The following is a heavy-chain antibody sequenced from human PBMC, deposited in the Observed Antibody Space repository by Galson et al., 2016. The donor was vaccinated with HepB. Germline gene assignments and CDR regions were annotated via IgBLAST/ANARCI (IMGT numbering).Heavy chain of an antibody. CDR2: ISGSGYPL. J-gene: IGHJ4*02. CDR1: GFIFSDYE. V-gene: IGHV3-48*03. Sequence: SLRLSCAASGFIFSDYEMNWVRLALGKGLEWVAYISGSGYPLYNEGCVKGRFTISRDNAKNSLYLQMNSLTDEDTAIYYCAGDSASLNSPLFDYGGQGTLVTVSS. D-gene: IGHD4-23*01. CDR3: AGDSASLNSPLFDY.